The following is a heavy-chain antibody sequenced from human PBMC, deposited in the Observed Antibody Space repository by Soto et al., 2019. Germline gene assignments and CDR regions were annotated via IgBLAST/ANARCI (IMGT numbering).Heavy chain of an antibody. CDR1: GYTFTGYY. J-gene: IGHJ4*02. Sequence: QVQLVQSGAEVKKPGASVKVSCKASGYTFTGYYIHWVRQAPGHGLEWMGWINPNNGDTNYAQKFQGRVTMTRDTSTSTAYMELSSMTFADTAVYYCARHSGYDYVFDYWGQGTLVNVSS. CDR3: ARHSGYDYVFDY. D-gene: IGHD5-12*01. V-gene: IGHV1-2*02. CDR2: INPNNGDT.